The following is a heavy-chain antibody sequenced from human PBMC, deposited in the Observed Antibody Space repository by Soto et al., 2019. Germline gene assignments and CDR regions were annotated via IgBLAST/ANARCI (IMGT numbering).Heavy chain of an antibody. CDR1: GFAFSGYG. D-gene: IGHD2-15*01. CDR2: IWFDGSDA. Sequence: GGSLRLSCAASGFAFSGYGMHWVRQAPGKGLEWVAFIWFDGSDALYSDSVKGRFTISRDNSKNTLFLQLNSLRGDDTAVYYCARGGYCSGGGCSGGMDVWGQGTTVTVSS. CDR3: ARGGYCSGGGCSGGMDV. J-gene: IGHJ6*02. V-gene: IGHV3-33*01.